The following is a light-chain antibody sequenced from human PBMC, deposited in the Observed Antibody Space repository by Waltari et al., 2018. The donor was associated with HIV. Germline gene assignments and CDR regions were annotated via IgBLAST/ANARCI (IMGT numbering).Light chain of an antibody. J-gene: IGKJ5*01. CDR1: QGINYY. CDR2: AAS. CDR3: QQYHSYPRT. V-gene: IGKV1-16*01. Sequence: DIQLTQSPSSLPASVGDRVTITSRASQGINYYLAWFQQKPGKAPKSLIYAASSLQSAIPSRFSGSGSETDFTLTSDSLQPEDFATYYCQQYHSYPRTFGQGTRLEIK.